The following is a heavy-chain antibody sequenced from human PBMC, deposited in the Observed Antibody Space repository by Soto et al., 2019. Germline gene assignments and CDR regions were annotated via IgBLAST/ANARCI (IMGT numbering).Heavy chain of an antibody. J-gene: IGHJ4*02. Sequence: GSLRLSCAASGFTFTRYSMNWVRQAPGKGLEWVSSISSTTNYIYYADSMKGRFTVSRDNAKNSVYLEMNSLSAEDTALYYCARESEDLTSNFDYWGQGTLVTVSS. CDR2: ISSTTNYI. CDR1: GFTFTRYS. V-gene: IGHV3-21*01. CDR3: ARESEDLTSNFDY.